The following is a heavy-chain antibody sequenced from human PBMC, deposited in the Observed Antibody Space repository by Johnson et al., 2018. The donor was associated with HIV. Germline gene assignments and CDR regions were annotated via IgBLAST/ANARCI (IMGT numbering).Heavy chain of an antibody. D-gene: IGHD1-26*01. J-gene: IGHJ3*02. CDR1: RFTFSSFA. CDR3: ARGRRPWELHGFNAFDT. CDR2: ISYDASNK. Sequence: QVQLVESGGGVVQPGRSLRLSCAASRFTFSSFAMHWVRQAPGKGLERVAVISYDASNKYYADSVKGRFTISRDNSKNTLYLQMNSLRVEDTAVYHCARGRRPWELHGFNAFDTWGQGTMVIVSS. V-gene: IGHV3-30*04.